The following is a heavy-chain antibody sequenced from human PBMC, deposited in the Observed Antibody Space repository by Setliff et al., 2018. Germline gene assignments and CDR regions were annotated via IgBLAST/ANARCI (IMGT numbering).Heavy chain of an antibody. V-gene: IGHV4-4*07. J-gene: IGHJ6*02. CDR1: GGSISSYF. CDR2: IYSNENT. CDR3: ARSMIQRNYYCGLDV. D-gene: IGHD3-16*01. Sequence: SETLSLTCSVSGGSISSYFWNWVRQPAGKGLEWIGRIYSNENTNYNPSLKSRVTVSIDTSKNQLSLKLSSVTAADTAVYYCARSMIQRNYYCGLDVWGQGTTVTV.